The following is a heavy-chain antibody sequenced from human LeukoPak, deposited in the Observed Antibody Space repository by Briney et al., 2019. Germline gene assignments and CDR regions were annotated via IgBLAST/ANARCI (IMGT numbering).Heavy chain of an antibody. J-gene: IGHJ6*02. V-gene: IGHV3-7*03. D-gene: IGHD5-18*01. CDR1: GFTFSSYW. Sequence: PGGSLRLSCAASGFTFSSYWVNWARQAPGKGLEWVASINHNGNVNYYVDSVKGRFTISRDNAKNSLYLQMNSLRAEDTAVYYCARSNSYGCVRTMDVWGQGTTVTVSS. CDR3: ARSNSYGCVRTMDV. CDR2: INHNGNVN.